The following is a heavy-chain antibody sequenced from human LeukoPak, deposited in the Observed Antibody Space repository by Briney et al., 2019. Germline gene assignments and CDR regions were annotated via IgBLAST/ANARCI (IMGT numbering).Heavy chain of an antibody. CDR1: GGSFSGYY. CDR3: ARVRSSSWYGGDY. CDR2: INHSGST. D-gene: IGHD6-13*01. J-gene: IGHJ4*02. V-gene: IGHV4-34*01. Sequence: SETLSLTCAVYGGSFSGYYWSWIRQPPGKGLEWIGEINHSGSTNYNPSLKSRVTISVDTSKNQFSLKLSSVNAADTAVYYCARVRSSSWYGGDYWGQGTLVTVSS.